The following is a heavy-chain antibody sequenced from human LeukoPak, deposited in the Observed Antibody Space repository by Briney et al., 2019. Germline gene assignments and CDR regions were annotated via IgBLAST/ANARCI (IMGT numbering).Heavy chain of an antibody. Sequence: SVKVSCKASGGTFSSYAISWVRQAPGQGLEWMGRIIPIFGTANYAQKFQGRVTITADKSTSTAYMELNSLRSEDTAVYYCARERYYYDSSGYSGDIWGQGTMVTVSS. J-gene: IGHJ3*02. V-gene: IGHV1-69*06. CDR1: GGTFSSYA. CDR3: ARERYYYDSSGYSGDI. D-gene: IGHD3-22*01. CDR2: IIPIFGTA.